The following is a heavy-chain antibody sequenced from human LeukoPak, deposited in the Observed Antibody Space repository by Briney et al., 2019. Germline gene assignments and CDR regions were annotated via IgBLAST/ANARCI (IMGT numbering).Heavy chain of an antibody. Sequence: SETLSLTCTVSGYSISSGYYWGWIRQPPGKGLEWIGSIYHSGSTYYNPSLKSRVTISVDTSKNQFSLKLSSVTAADTAVYYCARVSYDYVWGSYRYPARFDYWGQGTLVTVSS. CDR2: IYHSGST. CDR3: ARVSYDYVWGSYRYPARFDY. V-gene: IGHV4-38-2*02. J-gene: IGHJ4*02. CDR1: GYSISSGYY. D-gene: IGHD3-16*02.